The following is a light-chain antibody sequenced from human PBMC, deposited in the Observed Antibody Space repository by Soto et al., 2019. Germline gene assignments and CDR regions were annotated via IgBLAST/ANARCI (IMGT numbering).Light chain of an antibody. V-gene: IGKV1-39*01. CDR2: AAS. CDR1: QSISSY. J-gene: IGKJ1*01. CDR3: QQSYSTPWT. Sequence: DIQMTQSPSSLSASVGDRVTITCRASQSISSYLNWYQQKPGEVPKVLIYAASTLQSGVPSRFSGSGSGTDFTLSISSLQPEDFATYYCQQSYSTPWTFGQGTKVEIK.